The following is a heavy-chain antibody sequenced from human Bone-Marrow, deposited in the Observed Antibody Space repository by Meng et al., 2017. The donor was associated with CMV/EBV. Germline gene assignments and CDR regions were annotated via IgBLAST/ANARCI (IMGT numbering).Heavy chain of an antibody. D-gene: IGHD3-3*01. Sequence: GESLKISCAASGFTFSSYEMNWVRQAPGKGLEWVSYISSSGSTIYYADSVKGRFTISRDNAKNSLYLQMNSLRAEDTAVYYCARPPYYDFWSGYKNPTNWFDPWGQGTLVTVSS. CDR2: ISSSGSTI. V-gene: IGHV3-48*03. CDR1: GFTFSSYE. CDR3: ARPPYYDFWSGYKNPTNWFDP. J-gene: IGHJ5*02.